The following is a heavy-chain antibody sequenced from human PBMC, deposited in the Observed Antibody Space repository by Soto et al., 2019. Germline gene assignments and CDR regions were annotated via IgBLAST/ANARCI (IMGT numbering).Heavy chain of an antibody. D-gene: IGHD6-13*01. Sequence: SVKVSCKASGGTFSSYAISWVRQAPGQVLEWMGVIIPIFGTANYAQKFQGRVTITAEESTSTAYMELSSLRSEDTAVYYCAGSQVEQQLVPCPGYYYYYGMDVWG. V-gene: IGHV1-69*13. CDR3: AGSQVEQQLVPCPGYYYYYGMDV. CDR2: IIPIFGTA. CDR1: GGTFSSYA. J-gene: IGHJ6*02.